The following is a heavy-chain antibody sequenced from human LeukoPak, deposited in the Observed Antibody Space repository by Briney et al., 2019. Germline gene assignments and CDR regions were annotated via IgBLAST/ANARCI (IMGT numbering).Heavy chain of an antibody. J-gene: IGHJ4*02. CDR3: AKEVDTAMVHYFDY. Sequence: GRSLRLSCAASGFTFDDYAMHWVRQAPGKGLEWVSGISWNSGSIGYADSVKGRFTISRDNAKNSLYLQMNSLRAEDTALYYCAKEVDTAMVHYFDYWGQGTLVTVSS. V-gene: IGHV3-9*01. CDR1: GFTFDDYA. CDR2: ISWNSGSI. D-gene: IGHD5-18*01.